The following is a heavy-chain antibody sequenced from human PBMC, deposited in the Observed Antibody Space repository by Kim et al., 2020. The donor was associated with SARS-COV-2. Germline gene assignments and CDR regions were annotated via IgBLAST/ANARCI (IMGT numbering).Heavy chain of an antibody. D-gene: IGHD6-13*01. V-gene: IGHV3-21*01. CDR3: ARDLLIAAADTGGNWFDP. J-gene: IGHJ5*02. Sequence: GGSLRLSCAASGFTFSSYSMNWVRQAPGKGLEWVSSISSSSSYIYYADSVKGRFTISRDNAKNSLYLQMNSLRAEDTAVYYCARDLLIAAADTGGNWFDPWGQGTLVTVSS. CDR2: ISSSSSYI. CDR1: GFTFSSYS.